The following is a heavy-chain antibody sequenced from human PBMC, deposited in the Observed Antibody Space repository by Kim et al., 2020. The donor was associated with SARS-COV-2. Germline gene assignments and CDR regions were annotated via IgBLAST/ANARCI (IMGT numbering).Heavy chain of an antibody. CDR2: ISFDGGNK. CDR1: GFTFSNYG. J-gene: IGHJ5*02. V-gene: IGHV3-30*18. D-gene: IGHD4-4*01. CDR3: AKGVRAMATVQS. Sequence: GGSLRLSCAASGFTFSNYGMHWVRQAPGKGLEWVTVISFDGGNKYYVDSVKGRFTISRDNSKNTLYLQMNGLRVEDTAVYYCAKGVRAMATVQSWGQGTLVTVSS.